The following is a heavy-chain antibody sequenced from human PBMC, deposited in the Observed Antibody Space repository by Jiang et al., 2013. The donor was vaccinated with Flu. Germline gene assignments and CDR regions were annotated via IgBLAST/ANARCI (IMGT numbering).Heavy chain of an antibody. V-gene: IGHV3-30-3*01. CDR3: ARDYYDSSGYYLPLGY. CDR2: ISYDGSNK. J-gene: IGHJ4*02. Sequence: QLVESGGGVVQPGRSLRLSCAASGFTFSSYAMHWVRQAPGKGLEWVAVISYDGSNKYYADSVKGRFTISRDNSKNTLYLQMNSLRAEDTAVYYCARDYYDSSGYYLPLGYWGQGTLVTVSS. D-gene: IGHD3-22*01. CDR1: GFTFSSYA.